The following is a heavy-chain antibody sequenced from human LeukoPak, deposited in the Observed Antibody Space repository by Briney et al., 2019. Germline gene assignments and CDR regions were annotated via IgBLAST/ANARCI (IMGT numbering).Heavy chain of an antibody. V-gene: IGHV1-8*01. CDR1: GYTFTRYD. Sequence: VASVKVSCKASGYTFTRYDINWVRQATGQGLEWMGWINTKSGMTGHAQKFQGRITITKDNSISTVYMELSSLSSEDTAVYFCARVDGSVDYWGQGTLVTVSS. CDR2: INTKSGMT. CDR3: ARVDGSVDY. J-gene: IGHJ4*02. D-gene: IGHD3-22*01.